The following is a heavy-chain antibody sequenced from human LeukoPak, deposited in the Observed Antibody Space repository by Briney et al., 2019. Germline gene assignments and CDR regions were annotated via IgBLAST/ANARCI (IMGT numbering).Heavy chain of an antibody. V-gene: IGHV3-30-3*01. CDR2: ISYDGYDK. Sequence: GGSLRLACAASGFTFNDYAMYWVRQAPGKGLEWVTLISYDGYDKSYADSVRGRFTISRDNSRNTLYLQMDSLRSEDTAVYYCARDFFPIVDSTWYEIGYWGQGTLVTVSS. CDR1: GFTFNDYA. D-gene: IGHD2-21*01. J-gene: IGHJ4*02. CDR3: ARDFFPIVDSTWYEIGY.